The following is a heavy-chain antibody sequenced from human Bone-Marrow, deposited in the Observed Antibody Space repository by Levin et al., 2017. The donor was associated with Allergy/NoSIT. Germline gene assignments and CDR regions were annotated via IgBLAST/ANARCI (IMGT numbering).Heavy chain of an antibody. CDR1: GFTFNNFF. D-gene: IGHD2-2*02. V-gene: IGHV3-7*01. Sequence: LPGGSLRLSCAASGFTFNNFFMTWVRQAPGKGLEWVANINQDGSTKQYVDSVKGRFSISRNNAKRSLYLQMSSLRDEDTALYYCAREQYTGGSYFGMDVWGQGTTVTVSS. J-gene: IGHJ6*02. CDR3: AREQYTGGSYFGMDV. CDR2: INQDGSTK.